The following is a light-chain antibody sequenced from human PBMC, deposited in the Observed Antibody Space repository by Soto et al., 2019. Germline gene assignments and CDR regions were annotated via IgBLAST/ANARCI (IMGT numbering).Light chain of an antibody. J-gene: IGKJ2*01. CDR1: QSISSH. Sequence: DIQMTQSPSSLSASVGDRVTITCRASQSISSHLNWYQQKPGKAPNLLIYAAFSLHSGVPSRFSGSGSGTDFTLTISSLQPGDVASYYSQQSYNTPYTCRQGTKLEI. CDR2: AAF. V-gene: IGKV1-39*01. CDR3: QQSYNTPYT.